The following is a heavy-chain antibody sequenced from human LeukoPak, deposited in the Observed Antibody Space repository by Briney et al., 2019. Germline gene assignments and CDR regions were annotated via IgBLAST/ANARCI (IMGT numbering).Heavy chain of an antibody. CDR3: AKDMDPFGSGSYVEGFNY. V-gene: IGHV3-74*01. CDR1: GFTFSRYW. CDR2: MNSDGSNT. J-gene: IGHJ4*02. Sequence: GGPLRLSCASSGFTFSRYWMHWVRQAPGEGLVWVSRMNSDGSNTNYADSVKGRFTISRDNAKNTLYLQMNSLRAEDTAVYYCAKDMDPFGSGSYVEGFNYWGQGTLVTVSS. D-gene: IGHD3-10*01.